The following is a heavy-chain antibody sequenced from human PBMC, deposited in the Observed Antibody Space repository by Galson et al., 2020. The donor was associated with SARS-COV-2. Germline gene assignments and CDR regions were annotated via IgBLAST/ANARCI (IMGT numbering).Heavy chain of an antibody. CDR2: ISGRGGST. Sequence: GESLKLSCAVSGFTFSSYAMSWVRQAPGKGLEWVSGISGRGGSTYYADSVKGRFTISRDNSKNTLYLQMNSLRAEDTAVYYCAKERVMAVVMYYFDYWGQGTLVTVSS. V-gene: IGHV3-23*01. CDR1: GFTFSSYA. J-gene: IGHJ4*02. D-gene: IGHD3-22*01. CDR3: AKERVMAVVMYYFDY.